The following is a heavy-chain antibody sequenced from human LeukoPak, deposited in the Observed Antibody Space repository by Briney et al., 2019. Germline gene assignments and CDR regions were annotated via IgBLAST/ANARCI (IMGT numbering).Heavy chain of an antibody. CDR2: IGGDGGST. D-gene: IGHD6-13*01. J-gene: IGHJ4*02. CDR1: GVPFSGSA. V-gene: IGHV3-64D*09. Sequence: PGGSLRLSCSVSGVPFSGSAMHWVRQAPGKGLEYVSGIGGDGGSTYYADSVKGRFSISRDDSKNTLYLQMSSLRAEDTAVYYCARLHCSSWHHYFDSWGQGTLVTVSS. CDR3: ARLHCSSWHHYFDS.